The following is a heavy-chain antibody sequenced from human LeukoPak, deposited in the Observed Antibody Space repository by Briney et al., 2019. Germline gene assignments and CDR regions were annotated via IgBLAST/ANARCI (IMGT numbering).Heavy chain of an antibody. CDR1: GFTFDDYA. Sequence: PGGSLRLSCAASGFTFDDYAMHWVRQAPGKGLEGVSGISWNSGSIGYADSVKGRFTISRDNAKNSLYLQMNSLGAEDMALYYCAKDETLVGRGAFDIWGQGTMVTVSS. V-gene: IGHV3-9*03. CDR2: ISWNSGSI. D-gene: IGHD2-21*01. CDR3: AKDETLVGRGAFDI. J-gene: IGHJ3*02.